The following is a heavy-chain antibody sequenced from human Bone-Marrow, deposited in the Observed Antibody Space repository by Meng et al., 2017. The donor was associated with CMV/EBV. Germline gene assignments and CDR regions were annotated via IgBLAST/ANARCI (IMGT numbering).Heavy chain of an antibody. Sequence: GESLKISCAASGFTFSSYGMHWVRQAPGKGLEWVSFIRYDGSNKYYADSVKGRFTISRDNSKNTLYLQMNSLRAEDTAVYYCSTPPAIYCSSTCCRGNYYGMDVWGQGTTVTVSS. CDR3: STPPAIYCSSTCCRGNYYGMDV. V-gene: IGHV3-30*02. CDR2: IRYDGSNK. J-gene: IGHJ6*02. CDR1: GFTFSSYG. D-gene: IGHD2-2*01.